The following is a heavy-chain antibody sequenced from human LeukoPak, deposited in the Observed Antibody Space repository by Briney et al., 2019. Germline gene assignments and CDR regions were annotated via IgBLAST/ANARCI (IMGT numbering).Heavy chain of an antibody. CDR2: ISYDGSNK. CDR3: ARDLVVVTAIGDHDAFDI. D-gene: IGHD2-21*02. V-gene: IGHV3-30*03. J-gene: IGHJ3*02. Sequence: GGSLRLSCAASGFTFSSYWMHWVRQAPGKGLEWVAVISYDGSNKYYADSVKGRFTISRDNSKNTLYLQMNSLRAEDTAVYYCARDLVVVTAIGDHDAFDIWGQGTMVTVSS. CDR1: GFTFSSYW.